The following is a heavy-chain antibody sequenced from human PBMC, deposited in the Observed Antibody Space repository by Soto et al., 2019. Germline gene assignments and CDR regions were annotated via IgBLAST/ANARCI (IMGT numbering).Heavy chain of an antibody. D-gene: IGHD3-16*01. V-gene: IGHV4-39*01. Sequence: QLQLQESGPGLVKPSETLSLTCTVSGGSISSSYYWGWIRQPPGKGLEWIDIISYSGSAYYSPSLKSPATIFVYTSKNQFSLKLSSVTAADTAVYYCARLFPRPGGVNAFDIWGQGTKVTVSS. J-gene: IGHJ3*02. CDR2: ISYSGSA. CDR1: GGSISSSYY. CDR3: ARLFPRPGGVNAFDI.